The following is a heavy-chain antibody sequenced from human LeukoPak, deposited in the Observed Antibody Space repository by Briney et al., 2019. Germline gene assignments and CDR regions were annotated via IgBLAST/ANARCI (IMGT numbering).Heavy chain of an antibody. D-gene: IGHD2-15*01. CDR3: ARERYCSGGNCFVTYYYGMDV. CDR2: VNPTGGST. J-gene: IGHJ6*02. V-gene: IGHV1-46*01. CDR1: GYSFTTYY. Sequence: ASVKVSCKASGYSFTTYYMHWARQAPGQGLEWMGIVNPTGGSTNYAQKFEGRVTMTRDTSTSTVYMELSSLRSEDTAVYYCARERYCSGGNCFVTYYYGMDVWGQGTTVTVSS.